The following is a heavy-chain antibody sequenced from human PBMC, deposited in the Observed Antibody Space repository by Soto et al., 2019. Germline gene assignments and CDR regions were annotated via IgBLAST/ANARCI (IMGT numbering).Heavy chain of an antibody. CDR3: AKVKCSSTSCYESDY. Sequence: GGSLRLSCAASGFTFSSYAMSWVRQAPGKGLEGVSAISGSGDSTYYADSVKGRFTISRVNSKNTLYLQMNSLRAEDTAVYYCAKVKCSSTSCYESDYWGQGTLVTVSS. CDR2: ISGSGDST. CDR1: GFTFSSYA. D-gene: IGHD2-2*01. J-gene: IGHJ4*02. V-gene: IGHV3-23*01.